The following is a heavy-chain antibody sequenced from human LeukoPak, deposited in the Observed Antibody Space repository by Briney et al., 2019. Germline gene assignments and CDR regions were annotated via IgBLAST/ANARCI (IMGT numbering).Heavy chain of an antibody. CDR3: AKNDCSGSLGPNWFDP. V-gene: IGHV3-23*01. CDR1: GFTFSSYA. Sequence: GGSLRLSCAASGFTFSSYAMSWVRQAPGKGLEWVSAISGSGGSTYYADSVKGRFTISRDNSKNTLYLQMNSLRAEDTAVYYCAKNDCSGSLGPNWFDPWGQGTLVTVSS. J-gene: IGHJ5*02. D-gene: IGHD3-10*02. CDR2: ISGSGGST.